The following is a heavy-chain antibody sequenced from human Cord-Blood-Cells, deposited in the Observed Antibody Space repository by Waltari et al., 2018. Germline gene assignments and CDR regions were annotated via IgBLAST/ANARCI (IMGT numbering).Heavy chain of an antibody. CDR1: GVTCSSDS. Sequence: QVTLVQSGAEVKKPRNSVKVPCKVWGVTCSSDSLSWFRQAPGPGREWMGGIIPIFGTANYAQKFQGRVTITADESTSTAYMELSSLRSEDTAVYYCARGRGYCSSTSCHWDAFDIWGQGTMVTVSS. CDR3: ARGRGYCSSTSCHWDAFDI. D-gene: IGHD2-2*01. CDR2: IIPIFGTA. V-gene: IGHV1-69*01. J-gene: IGHJ3*02.